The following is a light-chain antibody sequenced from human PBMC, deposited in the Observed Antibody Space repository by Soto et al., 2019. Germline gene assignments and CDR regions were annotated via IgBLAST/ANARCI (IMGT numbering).Light chain of an antibody. CDR3: HQTHSSTRT. V-gene: IGKV1-39*01. CDR2: GAS. Sequence: DIQLTQSPLSLSASVGDRVTIICRASQSISRSLNWYQQRPGKAPNLLIYGASTLNSGVPSRFSGSRSGTDFTLTITRLQPEDFATYYCHQTHSSTRTFGQGTKV. CDR1: QSISRS. J-gene: IGKJ1*01.